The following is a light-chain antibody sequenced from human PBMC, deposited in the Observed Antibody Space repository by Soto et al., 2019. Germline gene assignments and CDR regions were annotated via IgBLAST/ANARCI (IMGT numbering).Light chain of an antibody. Sequence: QSVLTQPPSVSGAPGQRVTISCTGSSSNIGSGFDVHWYQQLPGTAPKPLISGNTNRPSGVPDRFSCSRSGTSASLTITGLQAEDEADYYCQSYDSGLSGSVFGGGTKLTVL. CDR3: QSYDSGLSGSV. V-gene: IGLV1-40*01. CDR2: GNT. J-gene: IGLJ3*02. CDR1: SSNIGSGFD.